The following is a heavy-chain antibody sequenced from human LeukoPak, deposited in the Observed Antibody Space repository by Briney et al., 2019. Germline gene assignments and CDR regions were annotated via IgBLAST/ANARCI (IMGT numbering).Heavy chain of an antibody. CDR3: VSYSSSSGHFDY. D-gene: IGHD6-6*01. CDR2: IYYSGST. CDR1: GGSISSGGYY. V-gene: IGHV4-31*03. Sequence: PSETLSLICTVSGGSISSGGYYWSWIRQHTGKGLEWIGYIYYSGSTYYNPSLKSRVTISVDTSKNQFSLKLSSVTAADTAVYYCVSYSSSSGHFDYWGQGTLVTVSS. J-gene: IGHJ4*02.